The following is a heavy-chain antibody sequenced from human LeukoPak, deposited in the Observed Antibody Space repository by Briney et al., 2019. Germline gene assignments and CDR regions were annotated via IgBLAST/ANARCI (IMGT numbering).Heavy chain of an antibody. D-gene: IGHD1-1*01. J-gene: IGHJ4*02. V-gene: IGHV3-33*01. Sequence: GGSLRLSCAASGFTFSNYGMHWVRQAPGKGLEWVAVIWDDGSNEYYADSVKGRFTIFRDNRRNALYLQMNSLRAEDTAVYSCARDHSGTQDYWGQGTLVTVSS. CDR3: ARDHSGTQDY. CDR2: IWDDGSNE. CDR1: GFTFSNYG.